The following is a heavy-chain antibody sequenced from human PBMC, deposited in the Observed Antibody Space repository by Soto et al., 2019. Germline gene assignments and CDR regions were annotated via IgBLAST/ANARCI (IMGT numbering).Heavy chain of an antibody. CDR2: IQNRGST. Sequence: SETLSLTCTVSDDSITSGAYYWGLFRQPPGKGLEWIGTIQNRGSTYYNPSLKSRVTMSLDTSKNQFSLRLTSVTAADTAVYYCARPAAGLVGNEYFDYWGQGTLVTVSS. CDR3: ARPAAGLVGNEYFDY. CDR1: DDSITSGAYY. V-gene: IGHV4-39*01. D-gene: IGHD6-13*01. J-gene: IGHJ4*02.